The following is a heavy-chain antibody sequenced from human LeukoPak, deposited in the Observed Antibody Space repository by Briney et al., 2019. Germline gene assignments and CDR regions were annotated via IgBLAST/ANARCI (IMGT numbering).Heavy chain of an antibody. J-gene: IGHJ3*02. V-gene: IGHV4-31*03. CDR3: AREKGDSTSSTDAFDI. CDR1: GGSISSGGYY. D-gene: IGHD2-2*01. Sequence: SQTLSLTCTVSGGSISSGGYYWSWIRQHPGKGLEWIGYIHYSGSTYYNPSLKSRVTISVDTSKNQFSLKLSSVTAADTAVYYCAREKGDSTSSTDAFDIWGQGTMVTVSS. CDR2: IHYSGST.